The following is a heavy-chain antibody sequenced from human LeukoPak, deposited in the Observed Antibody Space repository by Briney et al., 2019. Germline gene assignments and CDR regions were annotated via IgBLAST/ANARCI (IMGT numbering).Heavy chain of an antibody. V-gene: IGHV4-38-2*01. D-gene: IGHD6-13*01. CDR2: IYHSGST. CDR1: GYSISSGYY. CDR3: AREAAAAVRIFDY. J-gene: IGHJ4*02. Sequence: SETLSLTCAVSGYSISSGYYWGWIRQPPGKGLEWIGSIYHSGSTYYNPSLKSRVTISVDTAKNQFSLKLSSVTAADTAVYYCAREAAAAVRIFDYWGQGTLVTVSS.